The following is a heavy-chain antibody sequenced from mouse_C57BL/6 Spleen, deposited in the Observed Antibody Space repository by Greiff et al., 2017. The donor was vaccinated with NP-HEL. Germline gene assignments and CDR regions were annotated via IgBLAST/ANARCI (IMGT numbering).Heavy chain of an antibody. CDR3: ARRHYSNYEYFDV. V-gene: IGHV1-69*01. CDR2: IDPSDSYT. CDR1: GYTFTSYW. D-gene: IGHD2-5*01. J-gene: IGHJ1*03. Sequence: QVQLQQPGAELVMPGASVKLSCKASGYTFTSYWMHWVKQRPGQGLEWIGEIDPSDSYTNYNQKFKGKSTLTVDKSSSTAYMQLSSLTSEDSAVYYCARRHYSNYEYFDVWGTGTTVTVAS.